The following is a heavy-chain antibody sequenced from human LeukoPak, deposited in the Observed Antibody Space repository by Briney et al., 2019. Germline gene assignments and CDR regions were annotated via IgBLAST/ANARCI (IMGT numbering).Heavy chain of an antibody. CDR1: GYSFTSYW. J-gene: IGHJ4*02. Sequence: GESLKISCKGSGYSFTSYWMGWVRQMPGKGLEWRGIIYPGDSDTRYSPSFQGQVTISADKSISTAYLQWSSLKASDTAMYYCARHVAWSSSYYFDYWGQGTLVTVSS. CDR2: IYPGDSDT. D-gene: IGHD6-6*01. V-gene: IGHV5-51*01. CDR3: ARHVAWSSSYYFDY.